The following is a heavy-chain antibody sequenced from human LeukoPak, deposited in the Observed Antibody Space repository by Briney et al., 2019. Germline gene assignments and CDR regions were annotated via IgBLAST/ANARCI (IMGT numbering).Heavy chain of an antibody. J-gene: IGHJ4*02. CDR1: GGSISSSNW. V-gene: IGHV4-4*02. Sequence: PSETLSLTCAVSGGSISSSNWWSWVRQPPGKGLEWIGEIYHSGSTNYNPSLKSRVTISVDKSKNQFSLKLSSVTAADTAVYYCAKARRYCSGGSCSTYFDYWGQGTLVTVSS. CDR3: AKARRYCSGGSCSTYFDY. CDR2: IYHSGST. D-gene: IGHD2-15*01.